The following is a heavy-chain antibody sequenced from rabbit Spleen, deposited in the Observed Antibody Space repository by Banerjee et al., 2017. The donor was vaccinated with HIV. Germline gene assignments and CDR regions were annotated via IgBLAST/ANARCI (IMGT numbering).Heavy chain of an antibody. Sequence: QEQVVESGGGLVQPEGSLTLTCTASGFSFIDGYVVSWVRQAPGKGLEWIGCVGTNTGNTGYASWAKGRFTISKTSSTTVTLQMTSLTVADRATYFCARDLVGVIGWNFYLWGQGTLVTVS. J-gene: IGHJ4*01. D-gene: IGHD2-1*01. CDR1: GFSFIDGYV. V-gene: IGHV1S45*01. CDR2: VGTNTGNT. CDR3: ARDLVGVIGWNFYL.